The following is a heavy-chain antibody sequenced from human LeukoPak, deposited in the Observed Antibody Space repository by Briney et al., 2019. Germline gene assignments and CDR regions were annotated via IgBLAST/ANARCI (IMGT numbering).Heavy chain of an antibody. CDR1: GFTFSSYT. V-gene: IGHV3-30-3*01. D-gene: IGHD1-1*01. Sequence: PGRSLRLSCAASGFTFSSYTMHWVRQAPGKGLEWVALISHDGSNKYDPDSVKGRFTISRDNSKNTLYLQMNSLRAEDTAVYYCAKGRQLERRAFDYWGQGTLVTVSS. CDR3: AKGRQLERRAFDY. J-gene: IGHJ4*02. CDR2: ISHDGSNK.